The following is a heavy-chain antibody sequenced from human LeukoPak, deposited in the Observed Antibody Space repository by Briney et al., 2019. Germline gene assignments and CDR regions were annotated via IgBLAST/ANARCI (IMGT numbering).Heavy chain of an antibody. CDR3: ARDRRITIFGVVITPLNY. CDR2: ISAYNGNT. J-gene: IGHJ4*02. V-gene: IGHV1-18*01. CDR1: GYTFTSYG. Sequence: GASVKVSCKASGYTFTSYGISWVRQAPGQGLEWMGWISAYNGNTSYAQELQGRVTMTTDTSTSTAYMELRSLRSDDTAVYYCARDRRITIFGVVITPLNYWGQGTLVTVSS. D-gene: IGHD3-3*01.